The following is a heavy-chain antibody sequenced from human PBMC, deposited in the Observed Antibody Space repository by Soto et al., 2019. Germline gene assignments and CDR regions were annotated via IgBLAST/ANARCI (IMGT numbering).Heavy chain of an antibody. CDR1: GFTFSSYG. Sequence: QVQLVESGGGVVQPGRSLRLSCAASGFTFSSYGMHWVRQAPGWGLEWVAVIWFDGSNRYYADSVKDRFTISRDNSKNTLYLQMNSLTAEDTAVYYCARDTQTTVTPGYYFDYWGQGTLVTVSS. D-gene: IGHD4-17*01. CDR2: IWFDGSNR. J-gene: IGHJ4*02. CDR3: ARDTQTTVTPGYYFDY. V-gene: IGHV3-33*01.